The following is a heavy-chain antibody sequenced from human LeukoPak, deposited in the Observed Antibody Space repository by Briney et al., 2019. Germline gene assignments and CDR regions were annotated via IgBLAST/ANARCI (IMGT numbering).Heavy chain of an antibody. D-gene: IGHD6-19*01. CDR3: ATSTIAVAGLLNYYYYGMDV. CDR2: IYSGGST. Sequence: GGSLRLSCAASGFTVSRNYMSWVRQAPGKGLKWVSVIYSGGSTYYADSVKGRFTISRDNSKNTLYLQMNGLRAEDTAVYYCATSTIAVAGLLNYYYYGMDVWGQGTTVTVSS. J-gene: IGHJ6*02. CDR1: GFTVSRNY. V-gene: IGHV3-66*01.